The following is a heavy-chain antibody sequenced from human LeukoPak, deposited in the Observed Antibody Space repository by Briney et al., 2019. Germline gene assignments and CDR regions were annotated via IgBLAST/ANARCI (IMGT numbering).Heavy chain of an antibody. J-gene: IGHJ5*02. CDR2: IYHTGST. D-gene: IGHD4-17*01. V-gene: IGHV4-30-2*01. Sequence: SETLSLTCAVSGGSISSGAYSWNWIRQPPGKGLEWIAYIYHTGSTYYNPSLKSRVTISVDRSKNQFSLRLSSVTAADTAVYYCAAPYGINYFDPWGQGALVTVSS. CDR1: GGSISSGAYS. CDR3: AAPYGINYFDP.